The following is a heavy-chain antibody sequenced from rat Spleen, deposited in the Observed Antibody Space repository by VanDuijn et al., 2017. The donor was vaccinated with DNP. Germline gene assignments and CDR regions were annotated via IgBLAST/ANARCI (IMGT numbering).Heavy chain of an antibody. D-gene: IGHD1-1*01. J-gene: IGHJ3*01. CDR1: GFTFNNFW. CDR3: AIYFYSGDNWFGY. V-gene: IGHV5-31*01. CDR2: ITSSSGTT. Sequence: EVQLVESGGDLVQPGRSLQLSCVGSGFTFNNFWMTWFRLVPGKGLEWVAYITSSSGTTYYPDSVQGRFTISRDIAKNTLYPQMNSLRSEDTATYYCAIYFYSGDNWFGYWGQGTLVTVSS.